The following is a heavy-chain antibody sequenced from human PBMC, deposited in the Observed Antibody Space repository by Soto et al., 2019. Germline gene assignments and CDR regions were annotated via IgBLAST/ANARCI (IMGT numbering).Heavy chain of an antibody. CDR1: GFSLYTSGMG. Sequence: QITLKESGPTLVKPTQTLTLTCTFSGFSLYTSGMGVAWIRQPPGKALEWLALIYWDDDKRYRPSLKSRLTITKDASKNPVVLRMTNMDPLDTATYYCALVSTTVTTVWGQGTLVTVSS. D-gene: IGHD4-17*01. V-gene: IGHV2-5*02. CDR2: IYWDDDK. CDR3: ALVSTTVTTV. J-gene: IGHJ4*02.